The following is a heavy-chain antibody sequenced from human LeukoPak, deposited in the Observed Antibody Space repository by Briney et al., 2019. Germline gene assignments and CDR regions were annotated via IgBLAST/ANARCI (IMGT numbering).Heavy chain of an antibody. V-gene: IGHV4-4*07. Sequence: SETLSLTCTVSGGSISSYYWSWIRQPAGKGLEWIGRICTSGSTNYNPSLKSRVTMSVDTSKNQFSLKLSSVTAADTAVYYCARVSYSSGWIDAFDIWGQGTMVTVSS. CDR3: ARVSYSSGWIDAFDI. D-gene: IGHD6-19*01. CDR1: GGSISSYY. J-gene: IGHJ3*02. CDR2: ICTSGST.